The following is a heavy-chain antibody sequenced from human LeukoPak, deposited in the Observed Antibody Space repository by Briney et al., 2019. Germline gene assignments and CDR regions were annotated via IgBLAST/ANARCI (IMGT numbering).Heavy chain of an antibody. J-gene: IGHJ4*02. CDR2: ISPSSDYI. CDR3: SRGGTDDPFNY. Sequence: PGGSLRLSCAASGFTFSSYSMNWVRQAPGKGLEWVSSISPSSDYIYYADSMKGRFTISRDSAKNSLYLQMNSLRAGDTAVYYCSRGGTDDPFNYWGQGTLVTVSS. V-gene: IGHV3-21*01. CDR1: GFTFSSYS. D-gene: IGHD1-1*01.